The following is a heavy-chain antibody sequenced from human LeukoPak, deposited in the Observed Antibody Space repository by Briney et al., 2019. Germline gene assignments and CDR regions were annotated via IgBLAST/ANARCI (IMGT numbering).Heavy chain of an antibody. V-gene: IGHV3-21*04. D-gene: IGHD5-24*01. CDR1: GFTFSTYS. Sequence: GGSLRLSCAASGFTFSTYSMTWVRQAPGKGLEWVSSITSSSSYIYYADSVKGRFTISRDNSKNTLYLQMNSLRAEDTAVYYCAKDPRDVEMATIFFYWGQGTLVTVSS. CDR3: AKDPRDVEMATIFFY. CDR2: ITSSSSYI. J-gene: IGHJ4*02.